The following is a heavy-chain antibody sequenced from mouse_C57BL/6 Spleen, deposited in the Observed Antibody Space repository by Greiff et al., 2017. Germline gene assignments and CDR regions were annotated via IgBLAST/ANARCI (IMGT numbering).Heavy chain of an antibody. D-gene: IGHD1-1*01. Sequence: VQLQQSGAELVRPGTSVKVSCKASGYAFTNYLIEWVKQRPGQGLEWIGVINPGSGGTNYNEKFKGKATLTADKSSSTAYMQLSSLTSEDSAVYFCASSSPYYFDYWGQGTTLTVSS. V-gene: IGHV1-54*01. CDR3: ASSSPYYFDY. J-gene: IGHJ2*01. CDR1: GYAFTNYL. CDR2: INPGSGGT.